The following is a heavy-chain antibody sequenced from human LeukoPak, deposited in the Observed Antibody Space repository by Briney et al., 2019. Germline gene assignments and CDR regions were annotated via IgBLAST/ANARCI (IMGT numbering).Heavy chain of an antibody. J-gene: IGHJ4*02. CDR3: ARGPGYYYDSSGYYFDY. Sequence: SETLSLTCIVSGGSISGYYWSWIRQPPGKGLEWIGYIEYSGRTEYKPSLQSRLTISVDTSKNQFSLKLSSVTAADTAVYYCARGPGYYYDSSGYYFDYWGQGTLVTVSS. CDR1: GGSISGYY. V-gene: IGHV4-59*12. CDR2: IEYSGRT. D-gene: IGHD3-22*01.